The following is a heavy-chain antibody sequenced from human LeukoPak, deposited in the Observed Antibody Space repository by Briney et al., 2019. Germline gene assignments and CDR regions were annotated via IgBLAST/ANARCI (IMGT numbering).Heavy chain of an antibody. Sequence: SQTLSLTCTVSGGSISSGGYYWSWIRQHPGKGLEWIGYIYYSGSTSYSPTLKSRVTISVDTSKSQFSLKLSSVTAADTAVYYCARDGGYGSGSYHFDYWGQGTLVTVSS. D-gene: IGHD3-10*01. CDR2: IYYSGST. J-gene: IGHJ4*02. CDR1: GGSISSGGYY. V-gene: IGHV4-31*03. CDR3: ARDGGYGSGSYHFDY.